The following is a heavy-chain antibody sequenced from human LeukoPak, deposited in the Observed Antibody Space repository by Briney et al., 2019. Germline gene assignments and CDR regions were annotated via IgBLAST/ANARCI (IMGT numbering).Heavy chain of an antibody. CDR1: GVSISTSSYY. Sequence: SETLSLTCTVSGVSISTSSYYWGWIRQTAGKRLEWIGSIHYTGSPFYHPSLQSRVTISVDTSKKQFSLRLSSVTAADMGVYYCARQISTRPEYFQEWGQGTLVSVSS. V-gene: IGHV4-39*01. CDR3: ARQISTRPEYFQE. CDR2: IHYTGSP. J-gene: IGHJ1*01. D-gene: IGHD6-6*01.